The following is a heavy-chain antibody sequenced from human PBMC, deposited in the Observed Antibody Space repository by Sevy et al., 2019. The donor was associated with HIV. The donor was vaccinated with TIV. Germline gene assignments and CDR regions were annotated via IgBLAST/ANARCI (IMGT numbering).Heavy chain of an antibody. CDR2: FSFGCGKI. CDR1: GFTFSKYS. J-gene: IGHJ4*02. CDR3: AREGCTKPHDY. V-gene: IGHV3-23*01. Sequence: GGSLRLSCAASGFTFSKYSMSWIRQTPGKGLEWVSTFSFGCGKINYAGSVKGRFTISRDDSRNTFYLQMNSLRAEDTAIYYCAREGCTKPHDYWGQGTVVTVSS. D-gene: IGHD2-8*01.